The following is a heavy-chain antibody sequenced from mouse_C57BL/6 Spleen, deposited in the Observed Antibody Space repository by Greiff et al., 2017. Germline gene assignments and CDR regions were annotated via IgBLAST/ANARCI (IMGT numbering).Heavy chain of an antibody. CDR1: GFTFSDYG. CDR2: ISSGSSTI. CDR3: ARRAHYYGSSYYFDY. D-gene: IGHD1-1*01. V-gene: IGHV5-17*01. J-gene: IGHJ2*01. Sequence: EVQLVESGGGLVKPGGSLKLSCAASGFTFSDYGMHWVRQAPEKGLEWVAYISSGSSTIYYADTVKGRFTISRDNAKNTLFLQMTSLRSEDTAMXYCARRAHYYGSSYYFDYWGQGTTLTVSS.